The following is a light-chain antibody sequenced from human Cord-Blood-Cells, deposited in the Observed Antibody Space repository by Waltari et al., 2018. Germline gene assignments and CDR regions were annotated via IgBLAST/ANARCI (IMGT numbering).Light chain of an antibody. Sequence: DIQMTQSPSSMSASVGDRVTITCQASQDISNYLNWYQQKPGKAPKLLIYDASNLETGVPSSVNGSGSGTDFTFTISSLHPEDIATYYCQQYDNLPYTFGQGTKLEIK. J-gene: IGKJ2*01. CDR2: DAS. V-gene: IGKV1-33*01. CDR3: QQYDNLPYT. CDR1: QDISNY.